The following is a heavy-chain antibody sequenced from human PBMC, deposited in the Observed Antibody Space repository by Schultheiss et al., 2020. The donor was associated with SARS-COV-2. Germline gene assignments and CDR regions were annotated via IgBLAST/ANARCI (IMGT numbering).Heavy chain of an antibody. CDR3: ARHARGGDEKGNFDY. Sequence: SETLSLTCTVSGGSISSSSYYWGWIRQPPGKGLEWIGRINISGNTNYNPSLRSRVTMSTDTSENQFSLQLNSVTAADTAVYYCARHARGGDEKGNFDYWGQGTLVTVSS. CDR2: INISGNT. CDR1: GGSISSSSYY. D-gene: IGHD2-21*02. J-gene: IGHJ4*02. V-gene: IGHV4-39*07.